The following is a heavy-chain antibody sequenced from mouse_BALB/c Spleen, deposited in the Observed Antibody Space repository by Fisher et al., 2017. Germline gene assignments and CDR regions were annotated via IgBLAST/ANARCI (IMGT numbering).Heavy chain of an antibody. J-gene: IGHJ4*01. Sequence: RFTISRDNPKNTLFLQMTSLRSEDTAMYYCARYVAMDYWGQGTSVTVSS. V-gene: IGHV5-17*02. CDR3: ARYVAMDY.